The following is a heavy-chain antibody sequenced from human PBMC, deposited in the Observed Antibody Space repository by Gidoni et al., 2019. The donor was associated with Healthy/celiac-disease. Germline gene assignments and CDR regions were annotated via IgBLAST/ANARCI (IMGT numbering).Heavy chain of an antibody. D-gene: IGHD3-10*01. CDR2: IYPGDSDT. Sequence: EVQLVQSGAEVNKPGESLKISCKGSGSSFTSYWIGWVRQMPGKGLEWMGIIYPGDSDTRYSPSFQGQVTISADKSISTAYLQWSSLKASDTAMYYCARLRPFTMVRGVISWFDPWGQGTLVTVSS. CDR1: GSSFTSYW. J-gene: IGHJ5*02. V-gene: IGHV5-51*01. CDR3: ARLRPFTMVRGVISWFDP.